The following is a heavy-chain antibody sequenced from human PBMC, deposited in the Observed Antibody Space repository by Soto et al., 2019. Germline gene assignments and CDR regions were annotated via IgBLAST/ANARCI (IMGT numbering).Heavy chain of an antibody. D-gene: IGHD2-15*01. Sequence: EVPLVESGGGLVKPGGSLRLSCAASGFIFSTYIMNWVRQAPGEGLEWVSSINSANSHIYYVDSVKGRFTISRDNAKNSLFLQMNSLTADDTAVYYCARGYCGGGACYSPDAFDLWGQGTTVTVSS. J-gene: IGHJ3*01. CDR1: GFIFSTYI. CDR2: INSANSHI. CDR3: ARGYCGGGACYSPDAFDL. V-gene: IGHV3-21*01.